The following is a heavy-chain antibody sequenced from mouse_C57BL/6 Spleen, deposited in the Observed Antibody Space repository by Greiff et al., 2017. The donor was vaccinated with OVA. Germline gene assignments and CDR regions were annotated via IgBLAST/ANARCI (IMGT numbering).Heavy chain of an antibody. D-gene: IGHD1-1*01. V-gene: IGHV1-55*01. J-gene: IGHJ2*01. CDR2: IYPGSGST. Sequence: QVQLQQPGAELVKPGASVKMSCKASGYTFTSYWITWVKQRPGQGLEWIGDIYPGSGSTNYNEKFKSKATLTVDTSSSTAYMQLSSLTSEYSAVYYCARGGYYGSSYDYWGQGTTLTVSS. CDR1: GYTFTSYW. CDR3: ARGGYYGSSYDY.